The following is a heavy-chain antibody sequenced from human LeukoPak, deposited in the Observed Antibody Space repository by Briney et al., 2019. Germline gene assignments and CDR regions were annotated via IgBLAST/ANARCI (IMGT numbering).Heavy chain of an antibody. CDR3: VRRDTGWNYFDY. CDR1: GGSINSHY. D-gene: IGHD6-19*01. V-gene: IGHV4-59*08. CDR2: IYYTGKN. Sequence: PLETLPLTCAVSGGSINSHYWGWIRQPPGKGLQWIGDIYYTGKNNYNPSLKSRVTISLDTSKDHLSLNLTSVLAADTAIYYCVRRDTGWNYFDYWGQGILVTVSS. J-gene: IGHJ4*02.